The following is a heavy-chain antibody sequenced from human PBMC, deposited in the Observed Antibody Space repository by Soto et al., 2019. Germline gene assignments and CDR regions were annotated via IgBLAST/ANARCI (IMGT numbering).Heavy chain of an antibody. CDR1: GFTFRCYS. CDR3: ARDVRDYRNQARALYYYYGMDV. V-gene: IGHV3-48*01. D-gene: IGHD4-4*01. J-gene: IGHJ6*02. Sequence: GGSLRLSCAASGFTFRCYSMNWVRQAPGKGLEWVSYITSSSDTKYYGDSVKGRFTISRDNAKNSLYLQVSSLRSEAMAVYYCARDVRDYRNQARALYYYYGMDVWGQGTTVTVSS. CDR2: ITSSSDTK.